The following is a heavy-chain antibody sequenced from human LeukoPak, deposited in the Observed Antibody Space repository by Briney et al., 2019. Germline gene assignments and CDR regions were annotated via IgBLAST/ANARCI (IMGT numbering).Heavy chain of an antibody. V-gene: IGHV4-34*01. CDR2: INHSGST. Sequence: SGTLSLTCAVYGGSFSGYYWSWIRQPPGKGLEWIGEINHSGSTNYNPSLKSRVTISVDTSKNQFSLKLSSVTAADTAVYYRASLRPIAYYYYGMDVWGQGTTVTVSS. CDR1: GGSFSGYY. D-gene: IGHD5-12*01. J-gene: IGHJ6*02. CDR3: ASLRPIAYYYYGMDV.